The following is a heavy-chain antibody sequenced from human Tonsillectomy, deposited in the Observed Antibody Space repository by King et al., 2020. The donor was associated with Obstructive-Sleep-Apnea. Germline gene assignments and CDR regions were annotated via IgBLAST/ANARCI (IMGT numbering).Heavy chain of an antibody. V-gene: IGHV5-10-1*01. CDR1: GYSFTSYW. Sequence: LVQSGAEVKKPGASLRISCKGSGYSFTSYWISWVRQMPGKGLEWMGRIDPSDSYTNYSPSFQGHVTISADKSISTAYLQWSSLKASDTAMYYCARLISYCSSTSCYSGMDVWGQGTTVTVSS. CDR2: IDPSDSYT. J-gene: IGHJ6*02. CDR3: ARLISYCSSTSCYSGMDV. D-gene: IGHD2-2*01.